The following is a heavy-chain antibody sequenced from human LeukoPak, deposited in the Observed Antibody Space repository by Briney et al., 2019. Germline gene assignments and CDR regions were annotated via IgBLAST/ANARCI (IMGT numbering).Heavy chain of an antibody. CDR3: ATETYYYDSSGYTYYFDY. Sequence: VKVSCKASGGTFSSYAISWVRQAPGQGLEWVGGIIPIFGTANYAQKFQGRVTITTDESTSTAYMELSSLRSEDTAVYYCATETYYYDSSGYTYYFDYWGQGTLVTVSS. CDR2: IIPIFGTA. CDR1: GGTFSSYA. V-gene: IGHV1-69*05. D-gene: IGHD3-22*01. J-gene: IGHJ4*02.